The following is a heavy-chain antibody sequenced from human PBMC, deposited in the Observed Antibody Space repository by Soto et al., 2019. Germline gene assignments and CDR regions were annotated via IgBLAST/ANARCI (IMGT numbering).Heavy chain of an antibody. CDR3: ARSTYYDFWSGYLTSQGDWFDP. CDR1: GYSLSTSGMR. V-gene: IGHV2-70*04. CDR2: IDWDDDK. D-gene: IGHD3-3*01. Sequence: SGPTLVNPTQTLTLTCTFSGYSLSTSGMRVSWIRQPPGKALEWLARIDWDDDKFYSTSLKTRLTISKDTSKNQVVLTMTNMDPVDTATYYCARSTYYDFWSGYLTSQGDWFDPWGQGTLVTVSS. J-gene: IGHJ5*02.